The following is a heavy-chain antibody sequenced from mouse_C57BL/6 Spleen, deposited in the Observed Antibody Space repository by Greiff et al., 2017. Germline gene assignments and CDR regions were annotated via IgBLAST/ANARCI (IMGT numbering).Heavy chain of an antibody. CDR1: GFNIKDDY. CDR3: TSYDYDAGFDY. CDR2: IDPENGDT. D-gene: IGHD2-4*01. J-gene: IGHJ2*01. Sequence: EVQLKESGAELVRPGASVKLSCTASGFNIKDDYMHWVKQRPEQGLEWIGWIDPENGDTEYASKFQGKATITADTSSNTAYLQLSSLTSEDTAVYYCTSYDYDAGFDYWGQGTTLTVSS. V-gene: IGHV14-4*01.